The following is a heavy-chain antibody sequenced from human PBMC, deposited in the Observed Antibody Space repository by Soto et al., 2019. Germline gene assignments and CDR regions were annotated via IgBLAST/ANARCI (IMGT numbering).Heavy chain of an antibody. V-gene: IGHV1-69*19. CDR2: IIPIFGTA. CDR3: AREGASGSHIGY. CDR1: VGTFSSYA. D-gene: IGHD3-22*01. Sequence: QVQLVQSGAEVKKPGSSVKVSCKASVGTFSSYAISWVRQAPGQGLEWLGGIIPIFGTASYAQKFQGRLTIAAAECTSTAYKELSSLRSEDTAVYYCAREGASGSHIGYWGQGTLVTVS. J-gene: IGHJ4*02.